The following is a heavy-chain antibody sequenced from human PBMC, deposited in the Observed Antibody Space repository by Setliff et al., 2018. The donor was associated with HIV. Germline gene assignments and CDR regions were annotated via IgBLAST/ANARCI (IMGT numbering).Heavy chain of an antibody. J-gene: IGHJ6*03. V-gene: IGHV7-4-1*02. Sequence: ASVKVSCKASGYTFTSYGISWVRQAPGQGLEWMGWINTENGNPTYAQGFTGRFVFSLDTSVNTAYLHISSLKPEDAAVYYCARDVATIGAKFYYPYMDVWGKGTTVTVSS. D-gene: IGHD5-12*01. CDR2: INTENGNP. CDR1: GYTFTSYG. CDR3: ARDVATIGAKFYYPYMDV.